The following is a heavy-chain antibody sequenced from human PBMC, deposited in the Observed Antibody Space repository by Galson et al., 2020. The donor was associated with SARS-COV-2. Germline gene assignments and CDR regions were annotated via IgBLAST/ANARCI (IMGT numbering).Heavy chain of an antibody. J-gene: IGHJ4*02. CDR1: GFTFDYYT. CDR2: ISWAGGST. Sequence: GASLQISCAASGFTFDYYTMHWVRQAPAQGLESGSLISWAGGSTYSADSVKGRFTISRDNSKNSLYLQMNSLRTEDTALYYCAKDAYDSSGICDYWGQGTLVTVSS. V-gene: IGHV3-43*01. D-gene: IGHD3-22*01. CDR3: AKDAYDSSGICDY.